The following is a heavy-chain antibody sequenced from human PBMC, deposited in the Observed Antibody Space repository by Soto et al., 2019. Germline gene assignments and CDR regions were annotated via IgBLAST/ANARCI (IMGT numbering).Heavy chain of an antibody. Sequence: GGSLRLSCAASGFTFSDHYMDWVRQAPGKGLEWVGRTRNKANSYTTEYAASVKGRFTISRDDSKNSLYLQMNSLKTEDTAVYYCASLTTVVTPIPAFDIWGQGTMVTVSS. CDR1: GFTFSDHY. V-gene: IGHV3-72*01. J-gene: IGHJ3*02. CDR3: ASLTTVVTPIPAFDI. D-gene: IGHD4-17*01. CDR2: TRNKANSYTT.